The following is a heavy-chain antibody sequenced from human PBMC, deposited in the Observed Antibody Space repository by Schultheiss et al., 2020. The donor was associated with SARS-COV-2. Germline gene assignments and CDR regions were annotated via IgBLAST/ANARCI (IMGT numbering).Heavy chain of an antibody. J-gene: IGHJ3*02. CDR2: ISSSGSTT. Sequence: GGSLRLSCAASGFTLSDYFMNWIRQAPGKGLEWVSYISSSGSTTYYAGSVKGRFTISRDNSKNTLYLQMNSLRAEDTAVYYCHVGGTRVDAFDIWGQGTMVTVSS. D-gene: IGHD3-16*01. CDR1: GFTLSDYF. V-gene: IGHV3-11*01. CDR3: HVGGTRVDAFDI.